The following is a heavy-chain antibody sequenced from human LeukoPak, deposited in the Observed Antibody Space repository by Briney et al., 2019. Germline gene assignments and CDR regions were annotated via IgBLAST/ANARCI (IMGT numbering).Heavy chain of an antibody. J-gene: IGHJ6*03. CDR3: ARGGAAGISYYYYYMDV. CDR1: GFTFSSYC. Sequence: GGSLRLSCAASGFTFSSYCMDWVRQTPGKGLEWVSSISSSSSYIYYADSVKGRFTISRDNAKNSLYLQMNSLRAEDTAVYYCARGGAAGISYYYYYMDVWGKGTTVTVSS. V-gene: IGHV3-21*01. D-gene: IGHD6-13*01. CDR2: ISSSSSYI.